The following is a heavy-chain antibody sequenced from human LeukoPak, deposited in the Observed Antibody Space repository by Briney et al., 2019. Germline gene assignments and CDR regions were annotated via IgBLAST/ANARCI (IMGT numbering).Heavy chain of an antibody. CDR1: GFTFSSYG. V-gene: IGHV3-30*03. CDR3: VLVYMDV. CDR2: ISYDGSNK. Sequence: GGSLRLSCAASGFTFSSYGMHWVRQAPGKGLEWVAVISYDGSNKYYADSVKGRFTISRDNSKNTLYLQMNSLRAEDTAVYYCVLVYMDVWGKGTTVTVSS. J-gene: IGHJ6*03.